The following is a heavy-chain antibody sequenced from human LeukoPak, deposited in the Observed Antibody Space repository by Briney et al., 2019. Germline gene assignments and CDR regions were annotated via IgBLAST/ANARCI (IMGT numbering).Heavy chain of an antibody. CDR1: GGSISSGDYY. Sequence: PSETLSLTCTVSGGSISSGDYYWNWIRQPPGKGLEWIGYIYYSGSTYYNPSLKSRVTMSVDTSKKQFSLKLSSVTAADTAVYYCARARYYYESSTSGAFDIWGQGTMVTVSS. J-gene: IGHJ3*02. D-gene: IGHD3-22*01. V-gene: IGHV4-30-4*01. CDR2: IYYSGST. CDR3: ARARYYYESSTSGAFDI.